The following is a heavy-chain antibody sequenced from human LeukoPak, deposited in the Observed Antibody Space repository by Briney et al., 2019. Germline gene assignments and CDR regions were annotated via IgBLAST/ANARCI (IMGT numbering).Heavy chain of an antibody. V-gene: IGHV1-18*01. CDR1: GYTFTSYG. J-gene: IGHJ4*02. CDR2: ISAYNGNT. CDR3: ARGHTVLLWFGELLTLVY. Sequence: ASVKVSCKASGYTFTSYGISWVRQAPGQGLEWMGWISAYNGNTNYAQKLQGRVTMTTDTSTSTAYMELRSLRSDDTAVYYCARGHTVLLWFGELLTLVYWGQGTLVTVSS. D-gene: IGHD3-10*01.